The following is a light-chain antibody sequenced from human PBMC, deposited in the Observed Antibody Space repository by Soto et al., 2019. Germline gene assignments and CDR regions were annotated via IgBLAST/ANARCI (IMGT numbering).Light chain of an antibody. CDR3: QQYDSYPLT. CDR1: QSISSW. CDR2: DAS. Sequence: DIQMTQSPSTLSASVGDRVTITCRASQSISSWLAWYQQKPGKAPKLLIYDASSLESGVPSRLSGSGSGTEFTLTISSLQPDDFATYYCQQYDSYPLTFCPGTKVEIK. V-gene: IGKV1-5*01. J-gene: IGKJ3*01.